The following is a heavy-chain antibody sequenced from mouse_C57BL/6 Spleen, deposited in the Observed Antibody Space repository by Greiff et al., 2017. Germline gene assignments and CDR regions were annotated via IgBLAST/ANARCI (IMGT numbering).Heavy chain of an antibody. J-gene: IGHJ4*01. CDR1: GYTFTSYW. CDR2: IHPSDSDT. CDR3: AISRYSNYVYYAMDY. D-gene: IGHD2-5*01. V-gene: IGHV1-74*01. Sequence: QVQLPQPGAELVKPGASVKVSFQASGYTFTSYWMHWVKQRPGQGLEWIGRIHPSDSDTIYNQKFKGTAPLTVDKYSSPTYMQLSSLTSEGSAVYYCAISRYSNYVYYAMDYWGQGTSVTVSS.